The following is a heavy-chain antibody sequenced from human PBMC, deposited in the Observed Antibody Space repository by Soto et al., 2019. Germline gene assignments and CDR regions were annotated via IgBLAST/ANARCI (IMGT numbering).Heavy chain of an antibody. CDR1: GFTFSRYC. D-gene: IGHD1-26*01. CDR2: IKQDGSDK. Sequence: PGGSLRLSCAASGFTFSRYCMSWVRQAPGKGLEWVATIKQDGSDKSYVASVRGRFTISRDNAENSLNLQMNSLRAEDRVVYYCRRGGCNSESHYCFDCWGQGTLVTVSS. CDR3: RRGGCNSESHYCFDC. J-gene: IGHJ4*02. V-gene: IGHV3-7*01.